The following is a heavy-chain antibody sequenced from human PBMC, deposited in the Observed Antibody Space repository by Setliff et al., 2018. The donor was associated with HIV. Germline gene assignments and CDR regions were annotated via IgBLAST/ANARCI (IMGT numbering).Heavy chain of an antibody. CDR1: GFTFSNYW. D-gene: IGHD3-16*01. CDR3: ARDYFWVRRAFDI. J-gene: IGHJ3*02. Sequence: GGSLRLSCAASGFTFSNYWMSWVRQTPGKGLEWVANIKPDGSEKYYVDSVKGRFTISRDNAENSLYLQMNSLRAVDTAVYYCARDYFWVRRAFDIWGPGTMVTVSS. CDR2: IKPDGSEK. V-gene: IGHV3-7*01.